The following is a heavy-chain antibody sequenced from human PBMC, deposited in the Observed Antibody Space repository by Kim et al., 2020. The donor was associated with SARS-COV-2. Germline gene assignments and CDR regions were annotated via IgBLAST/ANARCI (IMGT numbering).Heavy chain of an antibody. Sequence: GGSLRLSCAASGFTFSSYGMHWVRQAPGKGLEWVAVISYDGSNKYYADSVKDRFTISRDNSKNTLYLQMNSLRAEDTAVYYCAKVGFSSGWGDYGMDVWGQGTTVTVSS. CDR2: ISYDGSNK. V-gene: IGHV3-30*18. CDR3: AKVGFSSGWGDYGMDV. J-gene: IGHJ6*02. CDR1: GFTFSSYG. D-gene: IGHD6-19*01.